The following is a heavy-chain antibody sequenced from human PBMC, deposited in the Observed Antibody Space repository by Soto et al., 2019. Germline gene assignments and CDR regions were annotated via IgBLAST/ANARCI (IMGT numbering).Heavy chain of an antibody. V-gene: IGHV4-59*01. D-gene: IGHD6-6*01. CDR3: ARAGAARIYYYGMDV. Sequence: QVQLQESGPGLVKPSETLSLTCTVSGGSISSYYWSWIRQPPGKGLEWIGYIYYSGSTNYNPSLKSRVTISVDTSKNQFSLKLSSVPAADTAVYYCARAGAARIYYYGMDVWGQGTTVTVSS. CDR2: IYYSGST. CDR1: GGSISSYY. J-gene: IGHJ6*02.